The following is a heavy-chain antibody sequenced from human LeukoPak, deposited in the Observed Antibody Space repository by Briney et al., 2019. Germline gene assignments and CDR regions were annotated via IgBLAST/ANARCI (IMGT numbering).Heavy chain of an antibody. CDR2: IYNDGNT. Sequence: GGSLRLSCAVSGFTVSSIYMSWVRQAPGKGLEWVSFIYNDGNTYYADSMKGRFSISRDSSRNTLYLQMNSLRVEDTAVYYCAGDTHSSNWYDHWGQGTLVTVSS. V-gene: IGHV3-53*01. D-gene: IGHD6-13*01. CDR3: AGDTHSSNWYDH. CDR1: GFTVSSIY. J-gene: IGHJ5*02.